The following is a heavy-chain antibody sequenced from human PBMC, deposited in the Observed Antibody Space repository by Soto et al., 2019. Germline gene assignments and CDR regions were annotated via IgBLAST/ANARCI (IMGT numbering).Heavy chain of an antibody. D-gene: IGHD6-19*01. V-gene: IGHV4-34*01. CDR2: INHSGST. J-gene: IGHJ6*02. CDR3: ARGGVIAVAGYYYYYGMDV. CDR1: GGSFSGHY. Sequence: VYGGSFSGHYWSWIRQPPGKGLEWIGEINHSGSTNYNPSLKSRVTISVDTSKNLFSLKLSSVTAADTAVYYCARGGVIAVAGYYYYYGMDVWGQGTTVTVSS.